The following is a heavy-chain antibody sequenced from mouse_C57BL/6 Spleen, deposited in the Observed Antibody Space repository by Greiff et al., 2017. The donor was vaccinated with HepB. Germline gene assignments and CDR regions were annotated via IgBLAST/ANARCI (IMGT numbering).Heavy chain of an antibody. Sequence: VKLVESGPGLVAPSQSLSITCTVSGFSLTSYAISWVRQPPGKGLEWLGVIWTGGGTNYNSALKSRLSISKDNSKSQVFLKMNSLQTDDTARYYCARDTTVVADYYAMDYWGQGTSVTVSS. CDR1: GFSLTSYA. D-gene: IGHD1-1*01. CDR3: ARDTTVVADYYAMDY. J-gene: IGHJ4*01. V-gene: IGHV2-9-1*01. CDR2: IWTGGGT.